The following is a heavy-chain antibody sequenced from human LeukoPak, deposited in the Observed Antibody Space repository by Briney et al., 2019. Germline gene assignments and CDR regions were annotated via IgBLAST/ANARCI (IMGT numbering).Heavy chain of an antibody. D-gene: IGHD6-19*01. J-gene: IGHJ4*02. CDR3: ARGRSSSGWYSYMFDY. CDR2: IIPIFGTA. V-gene: IGHV1-69*13. Sequence: SVKVSCTASGYTFTGYYMHWVRQAPGQGLEWMGGIIPIFGTANYAQKFQGRVTIAADESTSTAYMELSSLRSEDTAVYYCARGRSSSGWYSYMFDYWGQGTLVTVSS. CDR1: GYTFTGYY.